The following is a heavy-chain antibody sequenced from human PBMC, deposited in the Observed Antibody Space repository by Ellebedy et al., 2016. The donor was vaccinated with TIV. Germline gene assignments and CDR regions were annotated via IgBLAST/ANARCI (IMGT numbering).Heavy chain of an antibody. Sequence: AASVKVSCKASGYTFTNYGISWVRQAPGQGLEWTGGIIPIFGTANYAQKFQGRVTITADESTSTAYMELSSLRSEDTAVYYCARGANTAMAPVPYYYYYGMDVWGQGTTVTVSS. J-gene: IGHJ6*02. CDR2: IIPIFGTA. V-gene: IGHV1-69*13. CDR3: ARGANTAMAPVPYYYYYGMDV. D-gene: IGHD5-18*01. CDR1: GYTFTNYG.